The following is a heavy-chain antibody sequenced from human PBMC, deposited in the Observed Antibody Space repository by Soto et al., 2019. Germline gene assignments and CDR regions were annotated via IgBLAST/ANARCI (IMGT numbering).Heavy chain of an antibody. CDR3: ARERSSGWYVDY. CDR2: MNPNSGNT. Sequence: QVQLVQSGAEVKKPGASVKVSCKASGYTFTSYDINWVRQATGQGLEWMGWMNPNSGNTGYAQKFQGGVTMTRNTSISTAYMELSSLRSEDTAVYCCARERSSGWYVDYWGQGTLVTVSS. V-gene: IGHV1-8*01. D-gene: IGHD6-19*01. J-gene: IGHJ4*02. CDR1: GYTFTSYD.